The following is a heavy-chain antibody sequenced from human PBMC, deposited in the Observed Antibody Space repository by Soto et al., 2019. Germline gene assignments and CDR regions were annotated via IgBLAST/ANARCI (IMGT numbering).Heavy chain of an antibody. V-gene: IGHV4-31*03. J-gene: IGHJ5*02. D-gene: IGHD2-2*02. CDR3: ARDFAGCSSTSCYTGWFDP. CDR1: GGAISSGGYY. CDR2: IYYSGST. Sequence: SETLSLTCTVSGGAISSGGYYWSWIRQHPGKGLEWIGYIYYSGSTYYNPSLKSRVTISVDTSKNQFSLKLSSVTAAGTAVYYCARDFAGCSSTSCYTGWFDPWGQGTLVTVSS.